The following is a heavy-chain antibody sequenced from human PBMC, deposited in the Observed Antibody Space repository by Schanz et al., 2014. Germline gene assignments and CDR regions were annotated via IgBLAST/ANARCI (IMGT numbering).Heavy chain of an antibody. CDR1: GFTFSSYG. Sequence: QVQLVESGGGVVQPGRSLRLSCAASGFTFSSYGMHWVRQAPGKGLEWVAAMSYDGSIKYYGDSVKGRFTVSRDSGQNSLYLQMNSLKTEDTAMYYCARRASCSRIGCPFDSWGQGTLVTVSS. CDR3: ARRASCSRIGCPFDS. J-gene: IGHJ4*02. CDR2: MSYDGSIK. V-gene: IGHV3-33*01. D-gene: IGHD2-2*01.